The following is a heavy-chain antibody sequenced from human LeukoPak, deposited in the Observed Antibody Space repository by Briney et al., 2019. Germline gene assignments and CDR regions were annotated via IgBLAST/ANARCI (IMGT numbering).Heavy chain of an antibody. CDR3: ARDRRWTGDRVYYFDY. V-gene: IGHV3-21*01. CDR1: GFTLSTYS. D-gene: IGHD3/OR15-3a*01. J-gene: IGHJ4*02. CDR2: ISSSSLYI. Sequence: PGGSLRLSCAASGFTLSTYSLNWVRQAPGKGLEWVSSISSSSLYIYYADSVKGRFTISRDNAKNSLFLQMNSLRAEDTAVYYCARDRRWTGDRVYYFDYWGQGTLVTVSS.